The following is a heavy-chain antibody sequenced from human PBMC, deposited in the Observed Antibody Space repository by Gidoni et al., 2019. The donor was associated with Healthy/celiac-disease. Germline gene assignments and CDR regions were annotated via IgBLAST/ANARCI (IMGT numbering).Heavy chain of an antibody. CDR1: GFSLSTSGVG. CDR2: IYWDDDK. D-gene: IGHD3-10*01. Sequence: QITLKESGPTLVKPTQTLTLTCTFSGFSLSTSGVGVGWIRQPPGKALEWLALIYWDDDKRYSPSLKSRLTITKDTSTNQVVLTMTNMDPVDTATYYCAHTRGVIDYYGSGSYYAPFDYWGQGTLVTVSS. J-gene: IGHJ4*02. V-gene: IGHV2-5*02. CDR3: AHTRGVIDYYGSGSYYAPFDY.